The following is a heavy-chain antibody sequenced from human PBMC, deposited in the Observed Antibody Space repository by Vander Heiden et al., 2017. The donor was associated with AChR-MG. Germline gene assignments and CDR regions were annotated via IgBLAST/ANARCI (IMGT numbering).Heavy chain of an antibody. CDR1: GYTFTSYG. V-gene: IGHV1-18*01. D-gene: IGHD3-22*01. J-gene: IGHJ5*02. Sequence: QVQLVQSGAEVKKPGASVNVSCTASGYTFTSYGISWVGQDTGQGLEWMGWISAYNVNTNYAKKLQGRVTMTTDTSTSTAYMELRSLRSDDTAVYYCVRNGGYYGGDWFDPWGQGTLVTVSS. CDR3: VRNGGYYGGDWFDP. CDR2: ISAYNVNT.